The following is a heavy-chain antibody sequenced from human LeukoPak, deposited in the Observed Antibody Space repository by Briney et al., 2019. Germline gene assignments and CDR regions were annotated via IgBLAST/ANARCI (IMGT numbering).Heavy chain of an antibody. J-gene: IGHJ3*02. CDR3: ARCAIFGVARGPDDAFDI. V-gene: IGHV1-18*01. Sequence: AASVKVSCKASGYTFTSYGISWVRQAPGQGLEWMGWISAYNGNTNYAQKLQGRVTMTTDTSTSTAYMELRSLRSDDTAVYYCARCAIFGVARGPDDAFDIWGQGTMVAVSS. CDR1: GYTFTSYG. D-gene: IGHD3-3*01. CDR2: ISAYNGNT.